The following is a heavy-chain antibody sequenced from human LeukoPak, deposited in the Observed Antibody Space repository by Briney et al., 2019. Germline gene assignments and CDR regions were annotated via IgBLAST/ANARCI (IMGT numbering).Heavy chain of an antibody. CDR2: ISWNSGSI. CDR1: GFTFDAYA. V-gene: IGHV3-9*01. D-gene: IGHD3-10*01. CDR3: AKDTLGGYYGSGSSDY. J-gene: IGHJ4*02. Sequence: PGGSLRLSCAASGFTFDAYAMHWVRQAPGKGLEWVSGISWNSGSIGYADSVKGRFTISRDNAKNSLYLQMNNLRAEDTALYYCAKDTLGGYYGSGSSDYWGQGTLVTVSS.